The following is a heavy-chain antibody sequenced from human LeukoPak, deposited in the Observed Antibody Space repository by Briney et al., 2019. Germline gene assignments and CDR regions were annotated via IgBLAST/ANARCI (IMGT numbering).Heavy chain of an antibody. Sequence: SLRLSCAASGFTFDDYTMHWVRQAPGKGLEWVSGISWNSGSIGYADSVKGRFTISRGNAKNSLYLQMNSPRAEDTALYYCAKDGRNNFDYWGLGTLVSVSS. CDR3: AKDGRNNFDY. J-gene: IGHJ4*02. CDR2: ISWNSGSI. D-gene: IGHD1-14*01. V-gene: IGHV3-9*01. CDR1: GFTFDDYT.